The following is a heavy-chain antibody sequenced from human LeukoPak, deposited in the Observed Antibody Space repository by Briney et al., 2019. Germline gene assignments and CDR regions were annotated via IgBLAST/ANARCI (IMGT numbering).Heavy chain of an antibody. CDR2: ISGSGGST. Sequence: PGGSLRLSCAASGFTFSSYAMSWVRQAPGKGLEWVSAISGSGGSTYYADSVKGRFTISRDNSKNTLYLQMNSLRAEDTAVYHCARDRGCSSTSCYKRGLDYWGQGTLVTVSS. V-gene: IGHV3-23*01. J-gene: IGHJ4*02. CDR1: GFTFSSYA. CDR3: ARDRGCSSTSCYKRGLDY. D-gene: IGHD2-2*02.